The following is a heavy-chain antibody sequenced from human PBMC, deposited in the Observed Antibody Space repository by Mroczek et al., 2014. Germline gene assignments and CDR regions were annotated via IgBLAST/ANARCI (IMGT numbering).Heavy chain of an antibody. CDR3: ETYWVGANTAFDY. V-gene: IGHV1-2*02. Sequence: SGAEVKKPGASVKVSCKASGYTFTGYYMHWVRQAPGQGLEWMGWINPNSGGTNYAQKFQGRVTMTRDTSISTAYMELSRLRSDDTAVYYCETYWVGANTAFDYWGQGTLVTVSS. D-gene: IGHD1-26*01. CDR1: GYTFTGYY. CDR2: INPNSGGT. J-gene: IGHJ4*02.